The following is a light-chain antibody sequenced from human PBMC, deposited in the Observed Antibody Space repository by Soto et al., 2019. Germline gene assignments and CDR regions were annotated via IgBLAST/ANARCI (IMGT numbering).Light chain of an antibody. CDR3: CSYAGSYTWL. Sequence: QSALTQPRSVSGSPGQSVTISCTGTSSDVGGYKYVSWYQQHPGKAPKLMIYDVTKRPSGVPDRFSGSQSGNTASLTISGLQAEDEADYSCCSYAGSYTWLFGGGTKLTVL. CDR1: SSDVGGYKY. V-gene: IGLV2-11*01. CDR2: DVT. J-gene: IGLJ2*01.